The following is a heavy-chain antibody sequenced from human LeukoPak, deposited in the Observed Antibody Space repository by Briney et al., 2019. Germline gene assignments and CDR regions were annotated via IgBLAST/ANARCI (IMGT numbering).Heavy chain of an antibody. V-gene: IGHV3-53*01. CDR1: GFTVSSNY. CDR3: ARDRYYDFWSGYVSDY. J-gene: IGHJ4*02. D-gene: IGHD3-3*01. CDR2: IYSGGST. Sequence: GGSLRLSCAASGFTVSSNYMSWVRQAPGKGLEWVSVIYSGGSTYYADSVKGRFTISRDNSKNTLYLQMNSLRAEDTAVYYCARDRYYDFWSGYVSDYWGQGTLVTVSS.